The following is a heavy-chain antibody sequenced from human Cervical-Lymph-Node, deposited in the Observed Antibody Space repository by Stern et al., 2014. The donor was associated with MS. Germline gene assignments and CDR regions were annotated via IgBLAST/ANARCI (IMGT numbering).Heavy chain of an antibody. CDR3: ARRLDNGYNSLAF. CDR1: GYRFTYDW. V-gene: IGHV5-51*03. J-gene: IGHJ4*02. D-gene: IGHD3-22*01. CDR2: IDPGDSET. Sequence: EVQLVQSGAEVKKPGESLKISCKGSGYRFTYDWIGWVRQMPGKGLEWMGFIDPGDSETRYSPSFQGQVTISADKASTTAYLQWSSLKASDTAMYYCARRLDNGYNSLAFWGQGTLVTVSS.